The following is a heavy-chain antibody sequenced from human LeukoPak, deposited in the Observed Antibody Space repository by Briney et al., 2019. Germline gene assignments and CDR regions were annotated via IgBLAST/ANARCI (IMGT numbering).Heavy chain of an antibody. CDR2: IYHSGST. D-gene: IGHD3-10*01. CDR1: GGSISSGGYY. Sequence: SETLSLTCTVSGGSISSGGYYWSWIRQPPGKGLEWIGYIYHSGSTYYNPSLKSRVTISIDTSKNQFSLKLSSVIAADTAMYYCARDLSTYYYGSGSANWFDPWGQGTLVTVSS. CDR3: ARDLSTYYYGSGSANWFDP. V-gene: IGHV4-30-2*01. J-gene: IGHJ5*02.